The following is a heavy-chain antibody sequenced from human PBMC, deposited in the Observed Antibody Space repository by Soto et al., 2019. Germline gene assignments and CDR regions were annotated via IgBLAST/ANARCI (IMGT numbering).Heavy chain of an antibody. CDR1: GGSISSGGYY. CDR3: ATMADIVATIFDY. D-gene: IGHD5-12*01. Sequence: SETLSLTCTVSGGSISSGGYYWSWIRQHPGKGLEWIGYIYYSGSTYYNPSLKSRVTISVDTSKNQFSLKLSSVTAADTAVYYCATMADIVATIFDYWGQGTLVTVSS. J-gene: IGHJ4*02. CDR2: IYYSGST. V-gene: IGHV4-31*03.